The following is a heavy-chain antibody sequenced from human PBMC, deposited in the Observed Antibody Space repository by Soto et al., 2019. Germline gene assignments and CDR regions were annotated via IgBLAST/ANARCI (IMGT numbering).Heavy chain of an antibody. CDR3: ARGFWSGYYFDY. Sequence: SETLSLTCAVYGGSFSGYYWSWIRQPPGKGLEWIGEINHSGSTNYNPSLKSRVTISVDTSKNQFSLKLSSVTAADTAVYYRARGFWSGYYFDYWGQGTLVTVSS. J-gene: IGHJ4*02. D-gene: IGHD3-3*01. V-gene: IGHV4-34*01. CDR1: GGSFSGYY. CDR2: INHSGST.